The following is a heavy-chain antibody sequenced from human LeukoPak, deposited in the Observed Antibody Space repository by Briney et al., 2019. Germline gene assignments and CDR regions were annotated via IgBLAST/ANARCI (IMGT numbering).Heavy chain of an antibody. V-gene: IGHV1-2*02. J-gene: IGHJ4*02. Sequence: ASVKVSCKASGYTFTGHYMHWGRQAPGPGLEWMGWINPNNGGTNYAQKFQGRVTMTRDTSISTAYMELSRLRSDVTAVYYCARGYALYSGRYIDFDYWGQGTLVTVSS. D-gene: IGHD1-26*01. CDR1: GYTFTGHY. CDR2: INPNNGGT. CDR3: ARGYALYSGRYIDFDY.